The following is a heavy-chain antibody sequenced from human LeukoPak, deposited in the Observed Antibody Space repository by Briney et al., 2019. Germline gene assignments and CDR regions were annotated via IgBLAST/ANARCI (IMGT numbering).Heavy chain of an antibody. Sequence: GASVKVSCKASGYTFTSNYIHWVRQAPGQGLEWVGMIYPRDGSTSYAQKFQGRVTVTRDTSTSTVHMELSGLRSEDTAVYYCARDQEGFDYRGQGTLVTVSS. CDR1: GYTFTSNY. J-gene: IGHJ4*02. CDR3: ARDQEGFDY. V-gene: IGHV1-46*01. CDR2: IYPRDGST.